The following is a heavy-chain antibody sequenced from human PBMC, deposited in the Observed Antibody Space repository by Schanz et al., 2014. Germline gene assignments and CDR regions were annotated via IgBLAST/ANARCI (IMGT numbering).Heavy chain of an antibody. CDR1: GFTFSSYW. Sequence: EVQLVESGGGLVQPGGSLRLSCAASGFTFSSYWMSWVRQAPGKGLEWVANIKHDGGEKYYVDSLKGRCTISRDNAKIALYLQMSSLRAEDTAVYYCVRIYSGDSGGYLDYWGQGTLVTVSS. CDR2: IKHDGGEK. D-gene: IGHD5-12*01. J-gene: IGHJ4*02. V-gene: IGHV3-7*01. CDR3: VRIYSGDSGGYLDY.